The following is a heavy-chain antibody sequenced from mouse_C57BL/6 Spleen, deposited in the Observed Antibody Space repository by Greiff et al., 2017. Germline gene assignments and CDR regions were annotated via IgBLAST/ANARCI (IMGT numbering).Heavy chain of an antibody. CDR1: GFTFSSYG. V-gene: IGHV5-6*02. Sequence: VKLVASGGDLVKPGGSLTLTCAASGFTFSSYGMSSVRQTPDKRLEWVATISSGGMYTYSPDCVKGRFTISRDNAKNTLYLQMSRLKSEDTAMYYCARRYSNYAMDYWGQGTSVTVSS. CDR3: ARRYSNYAMDY. CDR2: ISSGGMYT. J-gene: IGHJ4*01. D-gene: IGHD2-5*01.